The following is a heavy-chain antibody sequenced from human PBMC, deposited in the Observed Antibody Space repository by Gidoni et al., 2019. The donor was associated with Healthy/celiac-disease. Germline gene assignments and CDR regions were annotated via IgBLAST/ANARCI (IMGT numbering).Heavy chain of an antibody. CDR1: GYTFTSYA. J-gene: IGHJ4*02. Sequence: QVQLVQSGAEVKKPGASVTVSCKASGYTFTSYAMHWVRQAPGQRLEWMGWINAGNGNTKYSQKFQGRVTITRDTSASTAYMELSSLRSEDTAVYYCARGTAMALGYWGQGTLVTVSS. CDR3: ARGTAMALGY. V-gene: IGHV1-3*01. D-gene: IGHD5-18*01. CDR2: INAGNGNT.